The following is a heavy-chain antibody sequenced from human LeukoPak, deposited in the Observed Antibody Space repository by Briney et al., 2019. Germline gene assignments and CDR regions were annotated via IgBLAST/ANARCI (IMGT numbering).Heavy chain of an antibody. J-gene: IGHJ5*02. CDR2: INHSGST. V-gene: IGHV4-34*01. CDR3: ARGRYYYDSSGYWGFDP. Sequence: SETLSLTCAVYGGSFSGYYWSWIRQPPGKGLEWIGEINHSGSTNYNPSLKSRVTISVDTTKNQFSLKLSSVTAADTAVYYCARGRYYYDSSGYWGFDPWGQGTLVTVSS. D-gene: IGHD3-22*01. CDR1: GGSFSGYY.